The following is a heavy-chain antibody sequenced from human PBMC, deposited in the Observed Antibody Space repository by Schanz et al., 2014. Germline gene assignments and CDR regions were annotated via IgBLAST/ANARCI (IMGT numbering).Heavy chain of an antibody. CDR1: GFPFSNAY. CDR2: LSGGSSYI. Sequence: VVESGGGLVKPGGSLRLSCAASGFPFSNAYMAWLRQVPGKGLEWVSSLSGGSSYIFYADSVKGRFTISRDNSKNILYLQMNSLRAEDTALYYCAKDPHKDYGGKPQTFDIWGQGTMVTVSS. J-gene: IGHJ3*02. V-gene: IGHV3-21*01. D-gene: IGHD4-17*01. CDR3: AKDPHKDYGGKPQTFDI.